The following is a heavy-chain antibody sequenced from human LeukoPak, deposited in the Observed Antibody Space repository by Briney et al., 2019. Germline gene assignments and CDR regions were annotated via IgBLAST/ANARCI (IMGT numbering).Heavy chain of an antibody. CDR2: ISSSSYI. Sequence: GGSLRLSCAASGFTFSSYSMNWVRQAPGKGLEWVSSISSSSYIYYADSVKGRFTISRDNAKNSLYLQMNSLRAEDTAVYYCASLIYCSGGSCYPKGVSYWGQGTLVTVSS. V-gene: IGHV3-21*01. D-gene: IGHD2-15*01. J-gene: IGHJ4*02. CDR3: ASLIYCSGGSCYPKGVSY. CDR1: GFTFSSYS.